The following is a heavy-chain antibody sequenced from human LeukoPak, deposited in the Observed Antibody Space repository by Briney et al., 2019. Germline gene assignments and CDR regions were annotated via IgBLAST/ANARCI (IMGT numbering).Heavy chain of an antibody. CDR2: IYYSGSPS. J-gene: IGHJ3*02. Sequence: PSETLSLTCTVSGGSISSSSYYWGWIRQPPGKGLEWIGSIYYSGSPSYYNPSLKSRVTISVDTSKSRFSLKLSSVTAADTAVYYCARSLAYAYCGGDCQGAFDIWGQGTMVTVSS. V-gene: IGHV4-39*07. D-gene: IGHD2-21*02. CDR3: ARSLAYAYCGGDCQGAFDI. CDR1: GGSISSSSYY.